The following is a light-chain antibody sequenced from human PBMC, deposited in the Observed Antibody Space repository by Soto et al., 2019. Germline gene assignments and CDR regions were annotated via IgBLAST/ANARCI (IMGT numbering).Light chain of an antibody. Sequence: QSVLAQPPSASGTPGQRVAISCSGSSSNIGSYNVHWFQQLPGAAPKPLIYTTDQRPSGVPDRFSGSKSGTSASLAISGLQSEDEADYYCAAWDDSLNGHVFGSGTKVTVL. J-gene: IGLJ1*01. CDR2: TTD. CDR3: AAWDDSLNGHV. V-gene: IGLV1-44*01. CDR1: SSNIGSYN.